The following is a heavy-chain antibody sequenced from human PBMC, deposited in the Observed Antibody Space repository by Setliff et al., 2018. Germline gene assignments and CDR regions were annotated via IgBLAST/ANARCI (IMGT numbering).Heavy chain of an antibody. CDR1: GYSIRNGYY. CDR2: IYHGGTT. D-gene: IGHD5-18*01. J-gene: IGHJ4*02. Sequence: SETLSFTCGVSGYSIRNGYYWAWIRQPPGKGLEWIGSIYHGGTTYYSPSLKTRVTMSVDPSKNQFSLHLSSVTAADTAVYSCARARGYSYGPFDYWGQGTLVTVSS. V-gene: IGHV4-38-2*01. CDR3: ARARGYSYGPFDY.